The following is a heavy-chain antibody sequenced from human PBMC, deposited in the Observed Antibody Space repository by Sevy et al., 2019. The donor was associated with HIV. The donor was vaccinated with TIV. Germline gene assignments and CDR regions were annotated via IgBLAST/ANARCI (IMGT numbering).Heavy chain of an antibody. CDR3: ATMASGSNYFDF. CDR1: GGSISSYF. CDR2: IYYSGST. V-gene: IGHV4-59*01. D-gene: IGHD3-10*01. J-gene: IGHJ4*02. Sequence: SETLSLTCTVSGGSISSYFWNWIRQPPGQGLEWIGYIYYSGSTYYNPSLKSRVTISVDTSKNQLSLKLISVTAADSAVYYCATMASGSNYFDFWGQGTLVTVSS.